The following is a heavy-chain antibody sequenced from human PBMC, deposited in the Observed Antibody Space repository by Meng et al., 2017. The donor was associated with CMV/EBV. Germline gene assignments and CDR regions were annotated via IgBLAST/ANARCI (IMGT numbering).Heavy chain of an antibody. V-gene: IGHV3-7*01. Sequence: GESLKISCAASGFTFSSYWMSWVRQAPGKGLEWVANIKQDGSEKYYVDSVKGRFTISRDNAKNSLYLQMNSLRAEDTAVYYCAREFRNGSYLRYWYFDLWGRGTLVTVSS. CDR1: GFTFSSYW. D-gene: IGHD1-26*01. J-gene: IGHJ2*01. CDR2: IKQDGSEK. CDR3: AREFRNGSYLRYWYFDL.